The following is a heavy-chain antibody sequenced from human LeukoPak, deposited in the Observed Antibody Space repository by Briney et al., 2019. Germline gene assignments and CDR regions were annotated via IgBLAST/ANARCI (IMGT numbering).Heavy chain of an antibody. CDR1: GYTFTSYA. Sequence: ASVKVSCKASGYTFTSYAMNWVRQAPGQGLEWMGWISAYSGNTNYAQKLQGRVTMTTDTSTSTAYMELRSLRSDDTAVYYCARVPPIFGVATYHYYMDVWGKGTTVTVSS. J-gene: IGHJ6*03. CDR3: ARVPPIFGVATYHYYMDV. V-gene: IGHV1-18*01. CDR2: ISAYSGNT. D-gene: IGHD3-3*01.